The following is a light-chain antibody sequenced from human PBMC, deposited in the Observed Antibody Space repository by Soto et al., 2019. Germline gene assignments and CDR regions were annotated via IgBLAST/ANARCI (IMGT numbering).Light chain of an antibody. CDR1: SSDVGGYNY. J-gene: IGLJ1*01. CDR3: SSYTRSSFYV. Sequence: QSALTQPASVSGSPGQSITISCTGTSSDVGGYNYVSWYQQHPGKAPKLMIYDVSNRPSRVSNRFSGSKSGNTASLTISGLQAEDEADYYCSSYTRSSFYVFGTGIKLTVL. CDR2: DVS. V-gene: IGLV2-14*01.